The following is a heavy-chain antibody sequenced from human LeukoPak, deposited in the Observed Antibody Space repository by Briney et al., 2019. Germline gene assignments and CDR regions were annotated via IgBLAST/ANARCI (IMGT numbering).Heavy chain of an antibody. Sequence: SETLPLTCTVSGGSISSGGYYWSWIRQHPGKGLEWIGYIYYSGSTYYNPSLKSRVTISVDTSKNQFSLKLSSVTAADTAVYYCARGGDCSSTSCYLTRYFGLWGRGTLVTVSS. CDR1: GGSISSGGYY. CDR2: IYYSGST. V-gene: IGHV4-31*03. CDR3: ARGGDCSSTSCYLTRYFGL. J-gene: IGHJ2*01. D-gene: IGHD2-2*01.